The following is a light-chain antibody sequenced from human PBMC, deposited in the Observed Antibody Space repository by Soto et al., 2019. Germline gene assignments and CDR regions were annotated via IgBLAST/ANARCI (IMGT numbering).Light chain of an antibody. Sequence: EIVLTQSPDTLSLPPGERATLSCRASQNFGSNYLAWYQQKRGQAPRFLIYGASSRATGIPDRFSGSRFGTDFTLNINRLEPKDFAVDFDLQYGRSPTTFGQGTKVDIK. J-gene: IGKJ1*01. CDR3: LQYGRSPTT. CDR2: GAS. V-gene: IGKV3-20*01. CDR1: QNFGSNY.